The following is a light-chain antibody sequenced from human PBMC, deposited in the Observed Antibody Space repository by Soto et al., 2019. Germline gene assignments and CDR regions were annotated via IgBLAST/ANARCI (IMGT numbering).Light chain of an antibody. Sequence: DIVMTQSPDSLAVSLGERATINCKSSQSVLYTYNNKNCLAWYQQKPGQPPKLIIYWASTRESGVPDRFSGSGSGTDFTLTISSLQAEDVAVYYCQQYYSTFLTFGGGTKVEIK. CDR1: QSVLYTYNNKNC. V-gene: IGKV4-1*01. CDR3: QQYYSTFLT. J-gene: IGKJ4*01. CDR2: WAS.